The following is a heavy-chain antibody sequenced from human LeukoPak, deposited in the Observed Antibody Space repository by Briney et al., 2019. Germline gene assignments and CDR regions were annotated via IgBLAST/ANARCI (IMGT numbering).Heavy chain of an antibody. D-gene: IGHD5-24*01. Sequence: ASVKVSCKASGYTFTVYYMHWVRQAPGQGLEWMGWINPNSGGTNYAQKFQGRVTMTRDTSISTAYMELSRLRPDDTAVYYCVRAERWLQLHWFDPWGQGTLVTVSS. CDR1: GYTFTVYY. V-gene: IGHV1-2*02. CDR3: VRAERWLQLHWFDP. J-gene: IGHJ5*02. CDR2: INPNSGGT.